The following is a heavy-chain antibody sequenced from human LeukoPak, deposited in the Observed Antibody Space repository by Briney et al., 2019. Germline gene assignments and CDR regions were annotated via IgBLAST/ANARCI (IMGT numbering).Heavy chain of an antibody. J-gene: IGHJ4*01. CDR1: GXTFSSYT. Sequence: GSLRLSCSASGXTFSSYTMNWVRQAPGKGMEWVSSIAGSSGYISYADSVKGRFTISRDNAKKSLYLQMTSLTAEDTAVYYCARDRGAYCGGDCYLGFDYWGRGTLVTVSS. D-gene: IGHD2-21*02. CDR3: ARDRGAYCGGDCYLGFDY. V-gene: IGHV3-21*01. CDR2: IAGSSGYI.